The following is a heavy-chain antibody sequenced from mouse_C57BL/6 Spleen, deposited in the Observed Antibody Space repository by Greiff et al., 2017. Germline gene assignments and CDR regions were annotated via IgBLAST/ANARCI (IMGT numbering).Heavy chain of an antibody. CDR2: IDPSDSYT. V-gene: IGHV1-50*01. J-gene: IGHJ4*01. Sequence: QVQLQQPGAELVKPGASVKLSCKASGYTFTSYWMQWVKQRPGQGLEWIGEIDPSDSYTNYNQKFKGKATLTVDTSSSTAYMQLSSLTSEDSAVYYCARKRRGMDYWGQGTSVTVSS. CDR1: GYTFTSYW. D-gene: IGHD2-12*01. CDR3: ARKRRGMDY.